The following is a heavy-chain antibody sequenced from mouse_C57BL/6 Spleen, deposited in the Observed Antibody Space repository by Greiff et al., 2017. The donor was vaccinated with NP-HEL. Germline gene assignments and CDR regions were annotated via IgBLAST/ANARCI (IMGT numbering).Heavy chain of an antibody. CDR1: GYTFTSYG. J-gene: IGHJ3*01. CDR3: ADYDYDEAWFAY. D-gene: IGHD2-4*01. V-gene: IGHV1-81*01. CDR2: IYPRSGNT. Sequence: VQLQESGAELARPGASVKLSCKASGYTFTSYGISWVKQRTGQGLEWIGEIYPRSGNTYYNEKFKGKATLTADKSSSTAYMELRSLTSEDSAVYFCADYDYDEAWFAYWGQGTLVTVSA.